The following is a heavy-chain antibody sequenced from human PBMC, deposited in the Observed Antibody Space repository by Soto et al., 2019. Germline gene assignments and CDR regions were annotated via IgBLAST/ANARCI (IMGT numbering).Heavy chain of an antibody. CDR2: INSDGSST. Sequence: EVQLLESGGGLVQPGGSLRLSCEASGFTFSTYWMHWVRQAPGKGLVWVSRINSDGSSTNYADSVKGRVTISRDNAKNTLYLQMNSLREENTAVYYCVRAFEYWGQGTLVTVSS. V-gene: IGHV3-74*01. J-gene: IGHJ4*02. CDR1: GFTFSTYW. CDR3: VRAFEY.